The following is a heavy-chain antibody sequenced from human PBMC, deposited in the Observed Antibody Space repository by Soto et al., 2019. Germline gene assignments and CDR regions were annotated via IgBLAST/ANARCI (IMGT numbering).Heavy chain of an antibody. J-gene: IGHJ4*02. V-gene: IGHV4-30-4*01. Sequence: SETLSLTCTVSRGSISSGDYYWSWIRQPPGKGLEWIGYIYYSGSTYYNPSLKSRVTISVDTSKNQFSLKLSSVTAADTAVYYCARYYYDSSVYWCGGYYSDYRGQATLVSVS. D-gene: IGHD3-22*01. CDR1: RGSISSGDYY. CDR3: ARYYYDSSVYWCGGYYSDY. CDR2: IYYSGST.